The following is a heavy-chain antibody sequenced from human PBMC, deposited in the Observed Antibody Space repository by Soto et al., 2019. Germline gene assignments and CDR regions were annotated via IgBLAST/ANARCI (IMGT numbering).Heavy chain of an antibody. CDR2: VHYSGTT. Sequence: SETLSLTCNVSGGSLGSGGYYWSWIRQHPGKGLEWIGYVHYSGTTFYNPSLKSRLTISLDTSTNQFSLKLNSVTAADTAVYYCARTYSYGPYYFDYWRQGTLVAVSS. CDR3: ARTYSYGPYYFDY. CDR1: GGSLGSGGYY. J-gene: IGHJ4*02. D-gene: IGHD5-18*01. V-gene: IGHV4-31*03.